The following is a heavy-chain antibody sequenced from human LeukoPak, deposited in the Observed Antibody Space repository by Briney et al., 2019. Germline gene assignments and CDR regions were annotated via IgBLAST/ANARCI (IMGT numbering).Heavy chain of an antibody. CDR2: IYSGGST. V-gene: IGHV3-53*01. CDR1: GFTVSSNY. CDR3: ARDYSYGYKDAFDI. J-gene: IGHJ3*02. D-gene: IGHD5-18*01. Sequence: GGSLRLSCAASGFTVSSNYMSWVRQAPGKGLEWVSVIYSGGSTYYADSVKGRFTIPRDNSKNTLYLQMDSLRAEDTAVYYCARDYSYGYKDAFDIWGQGTMVTVSS.